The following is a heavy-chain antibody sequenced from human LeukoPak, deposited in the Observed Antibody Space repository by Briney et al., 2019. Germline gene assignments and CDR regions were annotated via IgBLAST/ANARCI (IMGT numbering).Heavy chain of an antibody. V-gene: IGHV1-69*05. CDR1: GGTFSSYA. CDR3: ARENRYYYYMDV. J-gene: IGHJ6*03. CDR2: IIPIFGTA. D-gene: IGHD1-14*01. Sequence: ASVKVSCKASGGTFSSYAISWVRQAPGQGLEWMGGIIPIFGTANYAQKFQGRVTITTDESTTTAYMELRSLRSEDTAVYFCARENRYYYYMDVWGKGTTVTVSS.